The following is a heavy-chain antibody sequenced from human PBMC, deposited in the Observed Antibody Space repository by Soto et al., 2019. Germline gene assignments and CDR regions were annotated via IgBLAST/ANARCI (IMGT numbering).Heavy chain of an antibody. V-gene: IGHV1-18*01. D-gene: IGHD6-6*01. CDR2: ISAYNGNK. CDR1: CYTFTSYC. CDR3: ARRYGSSSWRWFDP. Sequence: ASVKVSFKASCYTFTSYCISCVRQAPGQWLEWMGWISAYNGNKNYAQKLQGRVTITTDTSTSTAYIELRSLRSDDTAVYYCARRYGSSSWRWFDPWAQGTMVT. J-gene: IGHJ5*02.